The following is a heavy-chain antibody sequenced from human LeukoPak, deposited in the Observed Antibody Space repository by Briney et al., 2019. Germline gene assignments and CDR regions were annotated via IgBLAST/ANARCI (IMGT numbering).Heavy chain of an antibody. CDR3: AKGGSSGWFDYFDY. CDR2: ISNDGSNK. J-gene: IGHJ4*02. Sequence: QPGRSLRLSCAASGFTFSSYGINWVRQAPGKGLEWVAVISNDGSNKYYGDSVKGRFTISRDNSKNTLYLQMNSLRAGDTAVYYCAKGGSSGWFDYFDYWGQGTLVTVSS. V-gene: IGHV3-30*18. CDR1: GFTFSSYG. D-gene: IGHD6-19*01.